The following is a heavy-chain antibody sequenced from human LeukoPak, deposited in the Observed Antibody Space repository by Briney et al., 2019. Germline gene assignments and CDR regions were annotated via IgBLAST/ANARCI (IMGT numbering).Heavy chain of an antibody. D-gene: IGHD6-13*01. J-gene: IGHJ5*02. Sequence: ASVKVSCKASGYTFTSYGISWVRQAPGQGLEWMGWISAYNGNTNYAQKLQGRVTMTTDTSTSTAYMELRSLRSDDTAVYYCARMGLYSSSWYYLYNWFDPWGQGTLVTGSS. CDR2: ISAYNGNT. CDR3: ARMGLYSSSWYYLYNWFDP. V-gene: IGHV1-18*01. CDR1: GYTFTSYG.